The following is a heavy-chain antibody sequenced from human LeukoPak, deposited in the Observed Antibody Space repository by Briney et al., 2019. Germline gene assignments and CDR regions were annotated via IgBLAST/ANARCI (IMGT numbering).Heavy chain of an antibody. J-gene: IGHJ4*02. Sequence: GGSLRLSCAASGFTFSTYWMTWLRQAPGEGLEWVANIKQDGSETYHVDSVEGRFTISRDNAKNPLYLQMNSLRAEDTAVYYCARHTGTYFNYWGQGTLVTVSS. CDR2: IKQDGSET. CDR3: ARHTGTYFNY. V-gene: IGHV3-7*01. D-gene: IGHD1-26*01. CDR1: GFTFSTYW.